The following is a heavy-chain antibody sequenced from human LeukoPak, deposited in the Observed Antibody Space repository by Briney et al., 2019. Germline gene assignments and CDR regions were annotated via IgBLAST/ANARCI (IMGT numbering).Heavy chain of an antibody. Sequence: ASVKVSCKASGYTFTSYDINWVRQATEQGLEWMGWMNPNSGNTGYAQKFQGRVTMTRNTSISTAYMELSSLRSEDTAVYYCARVPLLRYFDWLYDKTYYFDYWGQGTLVTVSS. CDR1: GYTFTSYD. V-gene: IGHV1-8*01. CDR3: ARVPLLRYFDWLYDKTYYFDY. D-gene: IGHD3-9*01. J-gene: IGHJ4*02. CDR2: MNPNSGNT.